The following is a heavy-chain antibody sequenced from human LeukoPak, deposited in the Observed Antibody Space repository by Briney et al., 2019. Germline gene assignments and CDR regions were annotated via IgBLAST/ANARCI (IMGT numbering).Heavy chain of an antibody. V-gene: IGHV3-7*01. CDR3: ARAWGTVTSAEEAFDP. Sequence: GGSLRLSCAGSGFTFSGYWMSWVRQAPGKGLEWVANIKQDGGEKFYVGSVKGRFTISRDNAKNSLYLQMDSLRVEDTAVDYCARAWGTVTSAEEAFDPWGEGTLVTVSS. CDR2: IKQDGGEK. CDR1: GFTFSGYW. J-gene: IGHJ5*02. D-gene: IGHD4-17*01.